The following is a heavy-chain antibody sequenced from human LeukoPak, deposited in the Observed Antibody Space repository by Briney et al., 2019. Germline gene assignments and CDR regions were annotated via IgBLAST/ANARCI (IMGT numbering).Heavy chain of an antibody. CDR2: ISYDGSNK. V-gene: IGHV3-30-3*01. Sequence: GGSLRLSCAASGFTFSSYAMHWVRQAPGKGLEWVAVISYDGSNKYYADSVKGRFTISRDNSKNTLYLQMNSLRAEDTAVYYCARDGVQQYLSYFQHWGQGTLVTVSS. CDR1: GFTFSSYA. D-gene: IGHD4-11*01. CDR3: ARDGVQQYLSYFQH. J-gene: IGHJ1*01.